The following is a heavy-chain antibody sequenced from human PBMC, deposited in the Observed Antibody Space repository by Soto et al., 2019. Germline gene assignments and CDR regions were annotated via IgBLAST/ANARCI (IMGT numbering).Heavy chain of an antibody. V-gene: IGHV4-59*01. J-gene: IGHJ6*02. D-gene: IGHD5-12*01. CDR3: ARDRLDGYNNYYYYVMDV. Sequence: SETLSLTCTVSGGSISSYYWSWIRQPPGKGLEWIGYIYYSGSTNYNPSLKSRVTISVDTSKNQFSLKLSSVTAADTAVYYCARDRLDGYNNYYYYVMDVWGQGTTVTVSS. CDR1: GGSISSYY. CDR2: IYYSGST.